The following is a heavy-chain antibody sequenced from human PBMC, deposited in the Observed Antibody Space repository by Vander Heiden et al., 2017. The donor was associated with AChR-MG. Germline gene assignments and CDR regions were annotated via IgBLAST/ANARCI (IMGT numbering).Heavy chain of an antibody. CDR2: ITGSGAAT. CDR1: GFTFSRYA. CDR3: AKVADEFWSSYYPYFQH. D-gene: IGHD3-3*01. Sequence: EVHLLESGGDLVQPGGSLRLSCAASGFTFSRYAMSWVRQAPGKGLEWVSVITGSGAATYYADSVKGRFTISRDNSKNTLYLQMNSLRGEDTAVYYCAKVADEFWSSYYPYFQHWGQGTLVTVSS. J-gene: IGHJ1*01. V-gene: IGHV3-23*01.